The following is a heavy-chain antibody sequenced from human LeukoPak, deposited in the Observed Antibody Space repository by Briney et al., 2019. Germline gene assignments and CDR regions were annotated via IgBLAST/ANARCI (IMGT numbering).Heavy chain of an antibody. J-gene: IGHJ4*02. Sequence: GGSLRLSCAASGFTFSSYSMNWVRQAPGRGLEWVSSISSSSSYIYYADSVKGRFTISRDNAKNSLYLQMNSLRAEDTAVYYCARGKSPSTLDIVLMVYAFDYWGQGTLVTVSS. V-gene: IGHV3-21*01. D-gene: IGHD2-8*01. CDR1: GFTFSSYS. CDR2: ISSSSSYI. CDR3: ARGKSPSTLDIVLMVYAFDY.